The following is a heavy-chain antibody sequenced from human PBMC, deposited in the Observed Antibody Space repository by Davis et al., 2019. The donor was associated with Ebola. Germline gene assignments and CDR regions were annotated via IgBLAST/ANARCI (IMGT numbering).Heavy chain of an antibody. V-gene: IGHV3-21*01. J-gene: IGHJ3*02. CDR3: TRTGAGDAFDI. CDR2: ISSGSNRI. Sequence: GESLKISCAASGFTFSSFEMNWVRQSPGNGLEWVSSISSGSNRIYYADSMRGRFTISRDNAKNSLYLQMNSLRAEDTAIYYCTRTGAGDAFDIWGQGTTVTVS. CDR1: GFTFSSFE.